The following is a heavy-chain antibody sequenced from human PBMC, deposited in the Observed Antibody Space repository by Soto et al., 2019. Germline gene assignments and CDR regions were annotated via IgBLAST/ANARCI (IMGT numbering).Heavy chain of an antibody. CDR3: ARDLTGGFDY. CDR2: IGSSGTTV. V-gene: IGHV3-11*01. J-gene: IGHJ4*02. D-gene: IGHD3-16*01. CDR1: GFTFSDYY. Sequence: HVQLVESGGGLVKPGGSLRMSCAASGFTFSDYYMSWIRQAPGKGLEWVSYIGSSGTTVHYADSVKGRFTISRDNAKKSLYLQMNSLRAEDTAVYYCARDLTGGFDYWCQGTLVTVSS.